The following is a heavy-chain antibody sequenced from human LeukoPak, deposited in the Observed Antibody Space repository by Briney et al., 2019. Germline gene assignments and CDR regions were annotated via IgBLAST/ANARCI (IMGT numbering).Heavy chain of an antibody. D-gene: IGHD6-6*01. V-gene: IGHV1-69*05. J-gene: IGHJ5*02. CDR3: ARDRGGESSSSKYNWFDP. CDR1: GGTFSSYA. Sequence: GASVKVSCKASGGTFSSYAISWVRQAPGQGLEWMGRIIPIFGTANYAQKFQGRVTITTDESTSTAYMELSSLRSEDTAVYYCARDRGGESSSSKYNWFDPWGQGTLVTVSS. CDR2: IIPIFGTA.